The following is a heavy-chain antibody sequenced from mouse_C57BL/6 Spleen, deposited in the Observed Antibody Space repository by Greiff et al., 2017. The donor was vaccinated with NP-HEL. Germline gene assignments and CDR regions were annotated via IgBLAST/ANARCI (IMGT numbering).Heavy chain of an antibody. CDR2: FHPYNDDT. D-gene: IGHD1-1*01. J-gene: IGHJ4*01. CDR3: ARRDYGSSYAMDY. CDR1: GYTFTTYP. Sequence: VQLVESGAELVKPGASVKMSCKASGYTFTTYPIEWMKQNHGKSLEWIGNFHPYNDDTKYNEKFKGKATLTVEQSSSTVYLELSRLTSDDSAVYYCARRDYGSSYAMDYWGQGTSVTVSS. V-gene: IGHV1-47*01.